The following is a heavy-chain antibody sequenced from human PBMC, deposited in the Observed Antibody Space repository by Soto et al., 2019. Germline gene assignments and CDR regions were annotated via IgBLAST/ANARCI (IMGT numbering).Heavy chain of an antibody. D-gene: IGHD6-19*01. J-gene: IGHJ6*02. V-gene: IGHV1-69*06. Sequence: QVQLVQSGAEVKKPGSSVKVSYKASGGTFSSYAISWVRQAPGQGLEWMGGIIPIFGTANYAQKFQGRVTITADKSTSTAYMELSSLRSEDTAVYYCARGFGSIAVAGGRPYGMDVWGQGTTVTVSS. CDR1: GGTFSSYA. CDR3: ARGFGSIAVAGGRPYGMDV. CDR2: IIPIFGTA.